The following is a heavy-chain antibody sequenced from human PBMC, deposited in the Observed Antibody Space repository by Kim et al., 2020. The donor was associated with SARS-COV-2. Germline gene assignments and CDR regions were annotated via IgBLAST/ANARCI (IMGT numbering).Heavy chain of an antibody. CDR3: AKRGPRPNDSSASLDY. D-gene: IGHD3-22*01. CDR1: GFTFSSFA. J-gene: IGHJ4*02. V-gene: IGHV3-23*01. Sequence: GGSLRLSCAASGFTFSSFAMRWVRQAPGRGLEWVSSISGSGGSTSYADSVKGRFTISRDNSKNTLYLQMNSLRAEDTAVYYCAKRGPRPNDSSASLDYWGQGTLVTVSS. CDR2: ISGSGGST.